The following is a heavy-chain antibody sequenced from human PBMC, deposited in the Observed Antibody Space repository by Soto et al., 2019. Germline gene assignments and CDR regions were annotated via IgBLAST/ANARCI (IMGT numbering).Heavy chain of an antibody. J-gene: IGHJ4*02. CDR1: VASISSGYYY. CDR2: IYYTGST. Sequence: QVQLQEAGPGLVKPSQTLSLTCSVSVASISSGYYYWSRILQHPGKGLECIGYIYYTGSTYYNPSLRSRITISEAMSTNHFSLRLSSVTAADTAVYYCARGREEVGGPFDYWGPGTLVTVSS. D-gene: IGHD3-10*01. V-gene: IGHV4-31*03. CDR3: ARGREEVGGPFDY.